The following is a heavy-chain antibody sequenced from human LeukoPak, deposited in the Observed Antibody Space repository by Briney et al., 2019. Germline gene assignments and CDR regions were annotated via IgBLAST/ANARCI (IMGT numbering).Heavy chain of an antibody. D-gene: IGHD3-22*01. J-gene: IGHJ4*02. CDR2: ISGDSTDI. CDR1: GFTFKSYA. V-gene: IGHV3-21*01. Sequence: GGSLRLSCATSGFTFKSYAMNWVRQSPGKGLEWVSSISGDSTDIYYADSLMGRSTISRDSAKNSLHLQINSLRAEDTAIYYCARRGYSDSSGYDYWGQGTLVTVSS. CDR3: ARRGYSDSSGYDY.